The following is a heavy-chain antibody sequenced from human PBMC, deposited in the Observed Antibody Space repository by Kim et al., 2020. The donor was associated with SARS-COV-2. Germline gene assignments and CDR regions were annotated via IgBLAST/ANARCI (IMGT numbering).Heavy chain of an antibody. Sequence: VKGRFTISRDNSKTTLYLQMNSLRAEDTAVYYCAKAGTLGPFYYYYGMDVWGQGTTVTVSS. CDR3: AKAGTLGPFYYYYGMDV. V-gene: IGHV3-30*02. J-gene: IGHJ6*02. D-gene: IGHD3-10*01.